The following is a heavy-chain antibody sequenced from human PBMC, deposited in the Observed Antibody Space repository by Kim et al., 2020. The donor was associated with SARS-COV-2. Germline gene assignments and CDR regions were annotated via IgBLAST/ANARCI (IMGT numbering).Heavy chain of an antibody. CDR2: ISGSGGST. CDR3: AKDPLRSSSWYGGGPNWFDP. J-gene: IGHJ5*02. Sequence: GGSLRLSCAASGFTFSSYAMSWVRQAPGKGLEWVSAISGSGGSTYYADSVKGRFTISRDNSKNTLYLQMNSLRAEDTAVYYCAKDPLRSSSWYGGGPNWFDPWGQGTLVTVSS. V-gene: IGHV3-23*01. CDR1: GFTFSSYA. D-gene: IGHD6-13*01.